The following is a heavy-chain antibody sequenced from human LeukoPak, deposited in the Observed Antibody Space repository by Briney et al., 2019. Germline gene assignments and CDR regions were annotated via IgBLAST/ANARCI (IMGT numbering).Heavy chain of an antibody. V-gene: IGHV4-59*01. CDR1: GGSISSYY. J-gene: IGHJ6*02. CDR2: IYYSGST. CDR3: ASSSYYDSSGYYADYYYGMDV. D-gene: IGHD3-22*01. Sequence: SETLSLTCTFSGGSISSYYWNWIRQPPGKGLEWIGYIYYSGSTNYNPSLKSRVTISVDTSKNQFSLKLSSVTAADTAVYYCASSSYYDSSGYYADYYYGMDVWGQGTTVTVSS.